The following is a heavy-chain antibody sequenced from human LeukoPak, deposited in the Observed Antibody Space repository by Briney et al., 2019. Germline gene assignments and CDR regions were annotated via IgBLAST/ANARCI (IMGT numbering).Heavy chain of an antibody. V-gene: IGHV4-39*01. Sequence: PSETLSLTCTVSGGSITSNHYYWGWIRQPPGKGLEWIGSISYGGGTHYNPSLKSRVTMSVDTSKNQFSLKLRSVTATDTAVYHCATSPGADYGGDHWFDPWGQGTLVTVSS. CDR1: GGSITSNHYY. CDR2: ISYGGGT. D-gene: IGHD4-23*01. J-gene: IGHJ5*02. CDR3: ATSPGADYGGDHWFDP.